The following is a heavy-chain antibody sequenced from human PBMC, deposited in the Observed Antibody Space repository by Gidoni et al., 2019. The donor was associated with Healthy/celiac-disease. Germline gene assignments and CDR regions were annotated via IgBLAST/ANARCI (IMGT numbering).Heavy chain of an antibody. V-gene: IGHV4-39*01. Sequence: QLQLQESGPGLVKPSETLSLPCPVSGGSISSSSYYRGWIRQRPGKGLEWIGSIYYSGSTYYNPSLKSRVTISVDTSKNQFSLKLSSVTAADTAVYYCAGITMIVVVINWGQGTLVTVSS. CDR1: GGSISSSSYY. J-gene: IGHJ4*02. D-gene: IGHD3-22*01. CDR2: IYYSGST. CDR3: AGITMIVVVIN.